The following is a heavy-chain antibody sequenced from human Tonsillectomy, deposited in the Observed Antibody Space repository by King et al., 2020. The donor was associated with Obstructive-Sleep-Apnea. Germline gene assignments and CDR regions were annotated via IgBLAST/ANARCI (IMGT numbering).Heavy chain of an antibody. D-gene: IGHD3/OR15-3a*01. CDR3: AKEKCVDSFPGHDAFDM. J-gene: IGHJ3*02. CDR1: GFTFSDYA. V-gene: IGHV3-23*04. CDR2: VSRGGDKT. Sequence: VQLVESGEGLVPPGGSLRLSCVTSGFTFSDYAMNWVRQTPGKGLEWVSAVSRGGDKTYYADSVKGRFTISRDNSENTVYLQMNSVRAEDKAVYYCAKEKCVDSFPGHDAFDMWGQGTMVSVSS.